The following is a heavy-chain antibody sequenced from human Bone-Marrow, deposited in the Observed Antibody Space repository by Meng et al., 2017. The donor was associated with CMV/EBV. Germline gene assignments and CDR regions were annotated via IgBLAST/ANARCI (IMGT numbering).Heavy chain of an antibody. Sequence: GESLKISCAASGFTFSSYEMNWVRQAPGKGLEWVSYISSSGSTIYYADSVKGRFTISRDNAKNSLYLQMNSLRAEDTAVYYCARALYGPRLRGAKGAVEIWGQGTMVTVSS. CDR3: ARALYGPRLRGAKGAVEI. V-gene: IGHV3-48*03. D-gene: IGHD3-16*01. CDR2: ISSSGSTI. J-gene: IGHJ3*02. CDR1: GFTFSSYE.